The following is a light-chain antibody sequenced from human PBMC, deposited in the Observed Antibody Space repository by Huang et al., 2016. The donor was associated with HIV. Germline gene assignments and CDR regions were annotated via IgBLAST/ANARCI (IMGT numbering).Light chain of an antibody. J-gene: IGKJ4*01. CDR2: SSS. CDR1: QAIGTY. CDR3: QHLYT. Sequence: IQLTQSPSSLSALVGDRVTITCRANQAIGTYLAWYQQEPGKAPELLLNSSSTLRSGVPARFSGGGSGTDFTLTITSLQPEDFASYSCQHLYTFGGGTKVEIK. V-gene: IGKV1-9*01.